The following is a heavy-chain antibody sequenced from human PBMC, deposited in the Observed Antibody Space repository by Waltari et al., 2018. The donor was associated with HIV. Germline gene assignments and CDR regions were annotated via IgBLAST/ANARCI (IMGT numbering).Heavy chain of an antibody. Sequence: QVQLVESGGGVVQPGGSLRPSFVASRFTFRPFSFHWVRQAPGKGLEWVALISYGGRNKVYADSVKGRFTISRDNSKNTLYLQMNSLRAEDTAVYYCARDGHFYDSRPLDHWGQGTLVTVSS. V-gene: IGHV3-30*04. J-gene: IGHJ4*02. CDR2: ISYGGRNK. CDR3: ARDGHFYDSRPLDH. D-gene: IGHD3-22*01. CDR1: RFTFRPFS.